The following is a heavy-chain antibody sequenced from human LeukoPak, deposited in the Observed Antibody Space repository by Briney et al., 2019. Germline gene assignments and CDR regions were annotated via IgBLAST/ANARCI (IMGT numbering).Heavy chain of an antibody. Sequence: GGSLRLSCAASGFTFRSYEMNWVRQAPGKGLEGVGRIKSKTDGGTTDYAAPVKGRFTISRDDSKNTLYLQMNSLKTEDTAVYYCTTHYDILTGYYRVSDYWGQGTLVTVSS. CDR3: TTHYDILTGYYRVSDY. CDR2: IKSKTDGGTT. D-gene: IGHD3-9*01. CDR1: GFTFRSYE. J-gene: IGHJ4*02. V-gene: IGHV3-15*01.